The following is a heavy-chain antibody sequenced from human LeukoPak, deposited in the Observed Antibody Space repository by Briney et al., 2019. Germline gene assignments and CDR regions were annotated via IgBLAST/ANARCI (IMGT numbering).Heavy chain of an antibody. Sequence: GGSLRLSXAASGFTFSSYAMSWVRQAPGKGLEWVSAISGSGGSTYYADSVKGRFTISRDNSKNTLYLQMNSLRAEDTAVYYCAKGDQQWLVRKVDYWGQGTLVTVSS. V-gene: IGHV3-23*01. CDR1: GFTFSSYA. D-gene: IGHD6-19*01. CDR2: ISGSGGST. CDR3: AKGDQQWLVRKVDY. J-gene: IGHJ4*02.